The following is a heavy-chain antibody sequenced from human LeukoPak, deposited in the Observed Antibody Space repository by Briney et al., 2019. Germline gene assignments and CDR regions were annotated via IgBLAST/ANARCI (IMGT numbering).Heavy chain of an antibody. CDR2: ISSSGSTI. CDR1: GFTFSSYE. V-gene: IGHV3-48*03. D-gene: IGHD3-22*01. CDR3: AKDKVPYYDSSGAFDY. J-gene: IGHJ4*02. Sequence: GGSLRLSCAASGFTFSSYEMNWVRQAPGKGLEWVSYISSSGSTIYYADSVKGRFTISRDNSKNSLYLQMNSLRTEDTALYYCAKDKVPYYDSSGAFDYWGQGTLVTVSS.